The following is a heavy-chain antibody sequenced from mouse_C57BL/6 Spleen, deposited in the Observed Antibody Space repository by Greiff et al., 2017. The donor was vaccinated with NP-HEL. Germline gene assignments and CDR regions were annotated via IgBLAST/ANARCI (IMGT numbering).Heavy chain of an antibody. Sequence: EVQGVESGGGLVQPGGSPKLSCAASGFTFSDYGMAWVRQAPRKGPEWVAFISNLAYSIYYADTVTGRFTISRENAKNTLYLDMSSLRSEDTAMYYCARHGDGYYPFAYWGQGTLVTVSA. CDR3: ARHGDGYYPFAY. V-gene: IGHV5-15*01. D-gene: IGHD2-3*01. CDR1: GFTFSDYG. J-gene: IGHJ3*01. CDR2: ISNLAYSI.